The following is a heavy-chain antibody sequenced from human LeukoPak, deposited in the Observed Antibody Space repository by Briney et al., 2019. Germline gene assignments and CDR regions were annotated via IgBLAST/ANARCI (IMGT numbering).Heavy chain of an antibody. CDR2: IYPGDSDT. CDR1: GYSFTSYW. D-gene: IGHD3-10*01. Sequence: GESLKISCKGSGYSFTSYWIGWVRQMPGKGLEWMGIIYPGDSDTRYSPSFQGQVTISADKSISTAYLQWSSLKASDTAMYYCARHSDYYGSGSLSSVIDYWGQGTLVTVSS. J-gene: IGHJ4*02. V-gene: IGHV5-51*01. CDR3: ARHSDYYGSGSLSSVIDY.